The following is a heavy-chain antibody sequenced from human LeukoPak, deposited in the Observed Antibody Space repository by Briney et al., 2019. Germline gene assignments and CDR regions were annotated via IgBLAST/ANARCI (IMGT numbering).Heavy chain of an antibody. CDR2: IYPGDSDT. V-gene: IGHV5-51*01. J-gene: IGHJ4*02. CDR3: ARPHYDSSGYEFDY. D-gene: IGHD3-22*01. Sequence: GESLKISFKGSGYSFSTYWIGWVRQMPGKGLEWMGIIYPGDSDTRYSPSFQGQVTISADKSISTAYLHWSSLKASDTAMYYCARPHYDSSGYEFDYWGQGTLVTVSS. CDR1: GYSFSTYW.